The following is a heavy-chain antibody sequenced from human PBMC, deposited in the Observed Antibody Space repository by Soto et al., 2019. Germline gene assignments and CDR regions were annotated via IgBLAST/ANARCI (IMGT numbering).Heavy chain of an antibody. CDR1: GFTFSDYY. J-gene: IGHJ6*03. CDR2: ISSSGSTI. CDR3: ARDETTVTTYYYYYYMDV. D-gene: IGHD4-17*01. V-gene: IGHV3-11*01. Sequence: QVQLVESGGGLVKPGGSLRLSCAASGFTFSDYYMSWIRQAPGKGLEWVSYISSSGSTIYYADSVKGRFTISRDNAKNSLYLQKNSLRAEDTAVYYCARDETTVTTYYYYYYMDVWGKGTTVTVSS.